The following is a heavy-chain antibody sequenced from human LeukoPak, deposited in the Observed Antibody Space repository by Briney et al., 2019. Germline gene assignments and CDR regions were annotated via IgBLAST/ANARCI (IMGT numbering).Heavy chain of an antibody. D-gene: IGHD1-20*01. CDR3: ARDGPYNWNPLGYYYYGMDV. V-gene: IGHV1-3*01. Sequence: ASVKVSCKASGYTFTSYAMHWVRQAPGQRLEWMGWIDAGNGNTKYSQKFQGRVTITRDTSASTAYMELSSLRSEDTAVYYCARDGPYNWNPLGYYYYGMDVWGQGTTVTVSS. CDR1: GYTFTSYA. J-gene: IGHJ6*02. CDR2: IDAGNGNT.